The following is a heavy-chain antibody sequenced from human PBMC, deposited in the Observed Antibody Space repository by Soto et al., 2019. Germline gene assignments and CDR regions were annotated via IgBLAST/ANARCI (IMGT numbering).Heavy chain of an antibody. CDR2: ISPDSGKT. J-gene: IGHJ6*03. D-gene: IGHD2-8*01. Sequence: QAYLEQSGTEVKKPGASVKVSCKASGYSLTDNGITWVRQASGQGLEYVGWISPDSGKTDHAQKFQGRVTMTRDTSINTVYMELSSLRSDDTAVYYCARVYGYYYYYMDVWGKGTTVTVSS. V-gene: IGHV1-8*01. CDR3: ARVYGYYYYYMDV. CDR1: GYSLTDNG.